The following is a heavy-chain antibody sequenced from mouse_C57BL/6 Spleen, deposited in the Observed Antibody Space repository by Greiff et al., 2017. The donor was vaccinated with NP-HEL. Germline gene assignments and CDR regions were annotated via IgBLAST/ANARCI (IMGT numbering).Heavy chain of an antibody. J-gene: IGHJ4*01. CDR1: GYTFTSYW. CDR3: ARGGITTVVAKMDY. CDR2: IDPSDSYT. V-gene: IGHV1-50*01. Sequence: QVQLKQPGAELVKPGASVKLSCKASGYTFTSYWMQWVKQRPGQGLEWIGEIDPSDSYTNYNQKFKGKATLTVDTTSSTAYIQLSSLTSEDSAVYYCARGGITTVVAKMDYWGQGTSVTVSA. D-gene: IGHD1-1*01.